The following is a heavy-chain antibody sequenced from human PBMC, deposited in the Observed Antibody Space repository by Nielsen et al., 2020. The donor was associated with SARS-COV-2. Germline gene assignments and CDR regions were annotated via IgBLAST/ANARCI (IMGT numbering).Heavy chain of an antibody. D-gene: IGHD6-6*01. Sequence: SETLSLTCTVSGGSISSGSYYWSWIRQPAGKGLEWIGRIYTSGSTNYNSSLKSRVTISVDTSKNQFSLKLSSVTAADTAVYYCARDRPHAAFLDVWGQGTTVTVSS. CDR3: ARDRPHAAFLDV. V-gene: IGHV4-61*02. CDR1: GGSISSGSYY. CDR2: IYTSGST. J-gene: IGHJ6*02.